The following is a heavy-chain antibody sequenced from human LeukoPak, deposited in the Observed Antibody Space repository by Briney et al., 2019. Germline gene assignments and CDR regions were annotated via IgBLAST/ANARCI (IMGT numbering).Heavy chain of an antibody. V-gene: IGHV1-18*01. CDR1: GYTFTSYG. CDR2: ISTYNGNT. CDR3: ARDLSHYGSGSPY. D-gene: IGHD3-10*01. Sequence: ASVKVSCKASGYTFTSYGITWVRQAPGQGLEWMGWISTYNGNTSYAQKLQGRVTMTTDTSTSTAYMELRSLRSDDTAVYYCARDLSHYGSGSPYWGQGTLVTVSS. J-gene: IGHJ4*02.